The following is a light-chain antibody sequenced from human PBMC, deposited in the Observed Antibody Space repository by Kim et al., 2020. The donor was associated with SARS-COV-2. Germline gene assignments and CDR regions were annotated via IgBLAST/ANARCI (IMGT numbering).Light chain of an antibody. CDR1: QSVSSY. CDR3: QQRSKWPLT. CDR2: DAS. Sequence: LSPGERATLSCRASQSVSSYLGWYQQKPGQAPRLLIYDASNRATGIPARFIGSGSGTDFTLTISSLDPEDFAVYYCQQRSKWPLTFGGGTKLEI. V-gene: IGKV3-11*01. J-gene: IGKJ4*01.